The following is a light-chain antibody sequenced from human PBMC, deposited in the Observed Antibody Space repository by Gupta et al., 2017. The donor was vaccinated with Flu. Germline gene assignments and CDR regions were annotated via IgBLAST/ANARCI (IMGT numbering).Light chain of an antibody. CDR2: KID. V-gene: IGLV1-44*01. J-gene: IGLJ3*02. Sequence: RVIISCSGSSSKIGSNNVNWYQHLPGAAPNLLIYKIDKRPSGVPDRFSGSESGTSASLAISGLQAEDEADYYCGAWDDSLNGWVFGGGTKLTVL. CDR1: SSKIGSNN. CDR3: GAWDDSLNGWV.